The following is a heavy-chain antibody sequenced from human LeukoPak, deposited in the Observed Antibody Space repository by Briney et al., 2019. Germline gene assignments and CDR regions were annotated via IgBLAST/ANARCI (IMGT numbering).Heavy chain of an antibody. D-gene: IGHD2-2*01. Sequence: PGGSLRLSCVASGFTFSYYGMHWVRQAPGKGLEWVAFIRYDGSNEYYAESVKGRFTISRDNSKNTLYLQMNSLRVEDTAAYYCAKIEGKYQLANVPDSWGQGTLVTVPS. CDR3: AKIEGKYQLANVPDS. CDR1: GFTFSYYG. J-gene: IGHJ4*02. CDR2: IRYDGSNE. V-gene: IGHV3-30*02.